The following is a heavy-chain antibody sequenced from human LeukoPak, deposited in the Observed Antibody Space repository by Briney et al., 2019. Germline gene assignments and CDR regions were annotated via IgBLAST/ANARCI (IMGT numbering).Heavy chain of an antibody. D-gene: IGHD3-16*02. Sequence: SETLSLTRAVYGESFSGYYWSWIRQPPGKGLEWIGEINHSGSTNYNTSLQSRVTISVDTSKYQFSLKLSSVTAADTAVYYCARGRGYDYVWGSYRSRYFDYWGQGTLSPSPQ. CDR2: INHSGST. J-gene: IGHJ4*02. CDR3: ARGRGYDYVWGSYRSRYFDY. V-gene: IGHV4-34*01. CDR1: GESFSGYY.